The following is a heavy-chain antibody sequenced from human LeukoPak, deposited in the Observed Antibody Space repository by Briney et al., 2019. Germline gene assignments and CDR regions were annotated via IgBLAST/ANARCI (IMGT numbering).Heavy chain of an antibody. CDR3: ARDLRDSYGFFAFDY. V-gene: IGHV3-21*01. Sequence: PGGSLRLSSAASGFTFSSYSMSWVRQAPGKGLEWVSSISSSSTYVYYADSVKGRFTISRDNAKISLYLQMNSLGAEDTAVYYCARDLRDSYGFFAFDYWGQGTLVTVSS. CDR2: ISSSSTYV. J-gene: IGHJ4*02. CDR1: GFTFSSYS. D-gene: IGHD5-18*01.